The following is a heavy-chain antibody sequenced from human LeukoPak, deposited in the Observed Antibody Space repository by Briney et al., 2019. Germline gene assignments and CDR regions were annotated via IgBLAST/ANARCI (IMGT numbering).Heavy chain of an antibody. CDR1: GGSISSYY. Sequence: PSETLSLTCTVSGGSISSYYWSWVRQPPGKGLEWVGYIYYSGSTNYNPSLKSRVTISLDTSKNQFSLKLSSVTAADTAVYYCASNYYGSGSLDYWGQGNLVTVSS. D-gene: IGHD3-10*01. J-gene: IGHJ4*02. V-gene: IGHV4-59*08. CDR3: ASNYYGSGSLDY. CDR2: IYYSGST.